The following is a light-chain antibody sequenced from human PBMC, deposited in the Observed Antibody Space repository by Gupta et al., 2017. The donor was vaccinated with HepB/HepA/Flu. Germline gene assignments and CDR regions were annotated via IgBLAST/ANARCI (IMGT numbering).Light chain of an antibody. V-gene: IGLV2-8*01. CDR1: SSDVGGYNY. CDR3: STYAGSNNFGVV. CDR2: EVS. J-gene: IGLJ2*01. Sequence: QSALTPPPSASGSPGQSVTISCTGTSSDVGGYNYVSWYQQHPGKAPKLMIYEVSKRPSGVPDRFSGSKAGNTACLTVSGLQAEDEADYYCSTYAGSNNFGVVFGGGTKLTVL.